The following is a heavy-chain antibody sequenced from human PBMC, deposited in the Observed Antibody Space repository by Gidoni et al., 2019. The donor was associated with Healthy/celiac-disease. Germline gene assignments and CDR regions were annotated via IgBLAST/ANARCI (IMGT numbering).Heavy chain of an antibody. D-gene: IGHD5-18*01. CDR2: IYYSGST. V-gene: IGHV4-61*08. CDR1: GYY. CDR3: ARGGRSDTAMVPPLYFY. Sequence: GYYWSWIRQPPGKGLEWIGYIYYSGSTNYNPSLKSRVTISVDTSKNQFSLKLSSVTAADTAVYYCARGGRSDTAMVPPLYFYWGQGTLVTVSS. J-gene: IGHJ4*02.